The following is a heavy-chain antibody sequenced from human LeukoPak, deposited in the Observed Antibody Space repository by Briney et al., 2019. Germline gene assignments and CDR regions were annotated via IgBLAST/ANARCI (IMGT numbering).Heavy chain of an antibody. Sequence: GGSLRLSCAASGFTFSNYGMHWVRQAPGKGLEWVSSISSSSSYIYYADSVKGRFTISRDNAKNSLYLQMNSLRAEDTAVYYCARAGGNSYFDYWGQGTLVTVSS. J-gene: IGHJ4*02. D-gene: IGHD4-23*01. CDR2: ISSSSSYI. CDR3: ARAGGNSYFDY. CDR1: GFTFSNYG. V-gene: IGHV3-21*01.